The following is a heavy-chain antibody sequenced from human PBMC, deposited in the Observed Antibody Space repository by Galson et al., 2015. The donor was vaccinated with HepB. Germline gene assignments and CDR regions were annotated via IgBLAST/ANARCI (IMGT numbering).Heavy chain of an antibody. CDR2: ISASATYT. Sequence: SGFTFSDYYMTWIRQAPGQGLEWLSYISASATYTNYADSVKGRFTISRDNAKNSLYLQMNSLTAEDTAVFYCARVAASDYGDHAHFDYWGQGTLVTVSS. J-gene: IGHJ4*02. V-gene: IGHV3-11*06. CDR3: ARVAASDYGDHAHFDY. D-gene: IGHD4-17*01. CDR1: GFTFSDYY.